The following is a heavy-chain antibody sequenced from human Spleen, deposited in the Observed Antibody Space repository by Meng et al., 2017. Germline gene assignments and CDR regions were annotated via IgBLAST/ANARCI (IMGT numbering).Heavy chain of an antibody. CDR1: GFTFSSYW. V-gene: IGHV3-74*01. CDR2: INTDGTTT. J-gene: IGHJ4*02. CDR3: ARDVAGRGGY. D-gene: IGHD1-26*01. Sequence: GGSLRLSCAASGFTFSSYWMHWVRQTPGKGLVLVSRINTDGTTTTYADSVKGRFTISRDNAKNTLYLQMNSLRGEDTAVYYCARDVAGRGGYWGQGTLVTVSS.